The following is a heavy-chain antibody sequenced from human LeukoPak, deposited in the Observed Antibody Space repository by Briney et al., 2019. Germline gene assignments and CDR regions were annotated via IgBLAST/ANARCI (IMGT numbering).Heavy chain of an antibody. CDR3: ARDAGTPQGGYFFDY. Sequence: SVKVSCKASGGTFSSYAISWVRQAAGQGLEWMGRIIPILGIANYAQKFQGRVTITADKSTSTAYMELSSLRSEDTAVYYCARDAGTPQGGYFFDYWGQGTLVTVSS. J-gene: IGHJ4*02. CDR1: GGTFSSYA. V-gene: IGHV1-69*04. CDR2: IIPILGIA. D-gene: IGHD1-14*01.